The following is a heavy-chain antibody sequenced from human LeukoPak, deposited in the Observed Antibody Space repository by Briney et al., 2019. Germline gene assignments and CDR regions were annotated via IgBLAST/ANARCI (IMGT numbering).Heavy chain of an antibody. Sequence: SETLSLTCDVSGGSVSDNHWSWIRLAAGKGLEWIGRIHSSGSTSYNPSLKSRVALSIDTSKNEFALKLSSMTAADTAVYYCAREARRYCTSTTCYMDSFFDYWGQGTLVTVSS. CDR3: AREARRYCTSTTCYMDSFFDY. J-gene: IGHJ4*02. D-gene: IGHD2-2*02. CDR2: IHSSGST. V-gene: IGHV4-4*07. CDR1: GGSVSDNH.